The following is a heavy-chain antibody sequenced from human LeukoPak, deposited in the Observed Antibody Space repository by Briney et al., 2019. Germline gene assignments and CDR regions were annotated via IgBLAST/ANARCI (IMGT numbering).Heavy chain of an antibody. V-gene: IGHV3-11*03. Sequence: GGSLRLSCAASGFTFSDYYMSWIRQAPGKGLEWVSYISSSSSYTNYADSVKGRFTISRDNAKNSLYLQMNSLRAEDTAVYYCARNRTGGDYYGSSGYSYWGQGTLVTVSS. CDR3: ARNRTGGDYYGSSGYSY. CDR2: ISSSSSYT. J-gene: IGHJ4*02. CDR1: GFTFSDYY. D-gene: IGHD3-22*01.